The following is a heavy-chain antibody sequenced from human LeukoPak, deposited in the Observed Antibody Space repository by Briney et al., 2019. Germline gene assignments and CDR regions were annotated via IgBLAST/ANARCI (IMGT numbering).Heavy chain of an antibody. CDR2: IYHSGSP. CDR3: ARDWDTYYYDNSGYYFED. CDR1: GYSISNGYY. V-gene: IGHV4-38-2*02. Sequence: PSETLSLTCAVSGYSISNGYYWGWIRQPPGKGLEWIGSIYHSGSPYYNPSLKNRVTISVDTSKNQFSLKLSSVTAADTALYYCARDWDTYYYDNSGYYFEDWGQGTLVTVSS. D-gene: IGHD3-22*01. J-gene: IGHJ4*02.